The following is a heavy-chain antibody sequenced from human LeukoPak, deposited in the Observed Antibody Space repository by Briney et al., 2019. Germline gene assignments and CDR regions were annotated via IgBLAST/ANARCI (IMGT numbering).Heavy chain of an antibody. Sequence: GGSLRLSCATSGLTFTGSAMSWVRPAPGKRVEWVSAISGSGDNTYYADSVKGRFTISRDNSKKTLYLQMDSLRVEDTAVYFCAKDAGDYWGQGTLVTVSS. CDR2: ISGSGDNT. CDR3: AKDAGDY. V-gene: IGHV3-23*01. CDR1: GLTFTGSA. J-gene: IGHJ4*02.